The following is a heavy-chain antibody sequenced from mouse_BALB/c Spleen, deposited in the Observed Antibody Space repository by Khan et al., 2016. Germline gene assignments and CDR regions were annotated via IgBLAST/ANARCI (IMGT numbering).Heavy chain of an antibody. CDR3: ARGGSSYEGAMDY. D-gene: IGHD1-1*01. CDR1: GYSITSDYA. J-gene: IGHJ4*01. Sequence: EVQLQESGPGLVKPSQSLSLTCTVTGYSITSDYAWNWIRQFPGNKLEWMGYISFSGSTSYNPSLKSRFSITRDTAKNQFFLQLNSVTTDDTATYYCARGGSSYEGAMDYWGQGTSVTVSS. V-gene: IGHV3-2*02. CDR2: ISFSGST.